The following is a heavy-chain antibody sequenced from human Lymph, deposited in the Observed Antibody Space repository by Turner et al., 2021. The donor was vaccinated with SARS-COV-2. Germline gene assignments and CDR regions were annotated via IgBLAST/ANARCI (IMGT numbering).Heavy chain of an antibody. D-gene: IGHD3-22*01. CDR1: GFTFSRYA. Sequence: EVQLLESGGGLVQPGGSLRLSCDASGFTFSRYAMSWVRQAPGKGLELFSAIRCSSGDTYYADSVKGRFTISRDNSKNTLYLQMNSLRAEDTAVYYCAKGVRGAMIVVVIPYFDYWGQGTLVTVSS. J-gene: IGHJ4*02. CDR2: IRCSSGDT. V-gene: IGHV3-23*01. CDR3: AKGVRGAMIVVVIPYFDY.